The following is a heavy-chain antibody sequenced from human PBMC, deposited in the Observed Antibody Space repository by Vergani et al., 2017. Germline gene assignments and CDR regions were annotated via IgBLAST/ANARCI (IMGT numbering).Heavy chain of an antibody. J-gene: IGHJ4*02. V-gene: IGHV4-59*05. CDR2: IYYSGST. Sequence: QVQLQESGPGLVKPSETLSLTCTVSGGSISSYYWSWIRQPAGKGLEWIGRIYYSGSTYYNPSLKSLVTISVDTSKNQFSLKLSSVTAADTAVYYCARRPYYDFWSGYAFDYWGQGTLVTVSS. D-gene: IGHD3-3*01. CDR1: GGSISSYY. CDR3: ARRPYYDFWSGYAFDY.